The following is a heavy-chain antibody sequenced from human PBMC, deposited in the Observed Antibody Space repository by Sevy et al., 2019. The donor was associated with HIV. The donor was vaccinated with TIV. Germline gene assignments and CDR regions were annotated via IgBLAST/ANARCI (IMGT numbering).Heavy chain of an antibody. CDR1: GFTFSDYY. V-gene: IGHV1-2*02. CDR3: TRDDIYSHPWEFDW. D-gene: IGHD1-26*01. J-gene: IGHJ4*01. Sequence: ASVKVSCKASGFTFSDYYMHWVRQAPGQGLEWMGWFNPNNGDSRSAQKFQGRVTLTGYMSISTAYMELTRLRSDETAIYFCTRDDIYSHPWEFDWWGHGALVTVSS. CDR2: FNPNNGDS.